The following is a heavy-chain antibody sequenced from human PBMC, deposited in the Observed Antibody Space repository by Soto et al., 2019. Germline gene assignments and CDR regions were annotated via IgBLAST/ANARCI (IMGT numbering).Heavy chain of an antibody. J-gene: IGHJ3*02. CDR1: AFTFSGYW. Sequence: GGSLRLSCAASAFTFSGYWMAWVRQPPGKGPEWVANIKEDGSEKYYLVSVKGRFTISRDNAENSLFLQMNSLRAEDTAVYYCASYWHPGTFDIWGLGTMVTVSS. CDR2: IKEDGSEK. CDR3: ASYWHPGTFDI. D-gene: IGHD2-8*02. V-gene: IGHV3-7*01.